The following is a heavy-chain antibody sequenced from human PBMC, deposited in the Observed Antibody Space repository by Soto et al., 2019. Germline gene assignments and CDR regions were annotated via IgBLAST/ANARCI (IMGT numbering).Heavy chain of an antibody. D-gene: IGHD2-8*01. J-gene: IGHJ5*02. CDR3: ARAVFCTDGFCFPNWLDP. V-gene: IGHV4-30-2*01. CDR2: IYQTGTT. Sequence: PSETLSLTCTVSGDSINDDGHSWSWIRQPPGEALEWIGYIYQTGTTQYNPSLSSRVSISADRSKNQFSLHLTSVTAADTAVYYCARAVFCTDGFCFPNWLDPWGQGILVTVSS. CDR1: GDSINDDGHS.